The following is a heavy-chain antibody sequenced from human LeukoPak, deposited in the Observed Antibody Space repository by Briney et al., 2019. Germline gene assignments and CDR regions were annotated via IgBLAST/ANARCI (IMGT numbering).Heavy chain of an antibody. Sequence: GGSLRLSCAASGFTFSNSAMHWVRQASGKGLEWVGRIRSKANSYATAYAASVKGRFTISRDDSKNTAYLQMNSLKTEDTAVYYCTRRFKARLLFVSYWDYMDVWGKGTTVTVSS. D-gene: IGHD5/OR15-5a*01. J-gene: IGHJ6*03. CDR1: GFTFSNSA. V-gene: IGHV3-73*01. CDR2: IRSKANSYAT. CDR3: TRRFKARLLFVSYWDYMDV.